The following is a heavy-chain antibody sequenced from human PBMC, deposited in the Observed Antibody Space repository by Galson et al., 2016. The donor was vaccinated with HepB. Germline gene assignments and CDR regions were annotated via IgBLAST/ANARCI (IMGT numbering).Heavy chain of an antibody. D-gene: IGHD3-16*02. V-gene: IGHV3-30*04. CDR3: TRSEGSTGTYPFDY. CDR2: ISDDGSNR. CDR1: GFTFSDYA. Sequence: SLRLSCAASGFTFSDYAIHWVRQAPGEGLEWVAVISDDGSNRYYADAVKGRFMISRDNSKNPLSLHMSSLRREDTAIYYCTRSEGSTGTYPFDYWGQGALVTVSS. J-gene: IGHJ4*02.